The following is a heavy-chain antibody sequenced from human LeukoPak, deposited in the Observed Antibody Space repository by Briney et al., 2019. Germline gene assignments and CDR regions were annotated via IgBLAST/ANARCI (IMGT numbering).Heavy chain of an antibody. CDR1: GFTVSSNY. D-gene: IGHD4-17*01. J-gene: IGHJ3*02. V-gene: IGHV3-66*01. Sequence: GGSLRLSCAASGFTVSSNYMSWVRQAPGKGLEWVSVIYSGGSTYYADSVKGRFTISRDNSKNTLYLQMNSLRADDTAVYYCARFHDYGDCKGAFDIWGQGTMVTVSS. CDR3: ARFHDYGDCKGAFDI. CDR2: IYSGGST.